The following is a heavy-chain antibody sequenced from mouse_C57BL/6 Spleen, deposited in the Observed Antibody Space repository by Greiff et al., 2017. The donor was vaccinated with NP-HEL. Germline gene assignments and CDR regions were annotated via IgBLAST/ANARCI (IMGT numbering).Heavy chain of an antibody. CDR3: ARSPVGYDWYFDV. D-gene: IGHD1-2*01. CDR1: GYTFTSYW. V-gene: IGHV1-7*01. Sequence: QVQLQQSGAELAKPGASVKLSCKASGYTFTSYWMHWVKQRPGQGLEWIGYINPSSGYTKYNQKFKDKATLTADKSSSTAYMQLSSLTYEDSAVYYCARSPVGYDWYFDVWGTGTTVTVSS. J-gene: IGHJ1*03. CDR2: INPSSGYT.